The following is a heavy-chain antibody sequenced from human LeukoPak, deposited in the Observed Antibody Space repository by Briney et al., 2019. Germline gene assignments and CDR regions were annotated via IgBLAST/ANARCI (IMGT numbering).Heavy chain of an antibody. CDR3: ARHGRTFRAFDF. CDR1: GYTFTSYD. J-gene: IGHJ3*01. D-gene: IGHD1-1*01. Sequence: ASVKVSCKASGYTFTSYDINWVRQATGQGLEWMGWMNPNSGNTGYAQKFQGRVTMTRNTSISTAYMELSSLRSDDTAVYYCARHGRTFRAFDFWGQGTMVTVSS. CDR2: MNPNSGNT. V-gene: IGHV1-8*01.